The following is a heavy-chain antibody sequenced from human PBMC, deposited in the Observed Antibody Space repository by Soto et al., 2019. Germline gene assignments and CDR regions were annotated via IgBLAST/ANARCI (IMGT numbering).Heavy chain of an antibody. Sequence: QVQLVQSGAEVKKPGASVKVSCKASGYTFTTYYINWVRQAPGQGLEWMGWINPNTGATNYAQKFQGWVTLTRDRSVTTSYMEVSRLTYGDTAVYFCARSVTTHLASDFWGQGTLVNVSS. J-gene: IGHJ4*02. CDR2: INPNTGAT. CDR3: ARSVTTHLASDF. D-gene: IGHD4-17*01. V-gene: IGHV1-2*04. CDR1: GYTFTTYY.